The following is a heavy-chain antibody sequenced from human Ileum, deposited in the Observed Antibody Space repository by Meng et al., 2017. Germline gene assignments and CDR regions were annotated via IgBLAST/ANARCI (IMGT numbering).Heavy chain of an antibody. CDR2: AST. Sequence: QQSDPGLVRPSETLFLICPVSGAAVTTSHYQWGWIRQPPGKGLEWMGYASTNYNPSLKSRLTISLDTSKNQVSLKLTSVTAADTAVYYCARDHWGSLDYWGQGILVTVSS. CDR1: GAAVTTSHYQ. CDR3: ARDHWGSLDY. D-gene: IGHD7-27*01. V-gene: IGHV4-61*01. J-gene: IGHJ4*02.